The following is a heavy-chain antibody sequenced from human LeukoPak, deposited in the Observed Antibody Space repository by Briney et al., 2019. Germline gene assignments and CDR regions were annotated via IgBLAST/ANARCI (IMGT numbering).Heavy chain of an antibody. CDR2: ISHDGSDK. J-gene: IGHJ4*02. D-gene: IGHD3-22*01. Sequence: PGGSLRLSCAASGFIFSSYAMHWVRQAPDKGLEWVAVISHDGSDKYYADSVKGRFTISRDNSKKTLYLQMNSLRAEDTAVYYCARRNHYDSKEIGYWGQGTLVTVSS. V-gene: IGHV3-30*04. CDR1: GFIFSSYA. CDR3: ARRNHYDSKEIGY.